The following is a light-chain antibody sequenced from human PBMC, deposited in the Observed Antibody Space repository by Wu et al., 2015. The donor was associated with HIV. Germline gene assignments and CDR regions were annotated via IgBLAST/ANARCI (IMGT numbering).Light chain of an antibody. V-gene: IGKV1-5*03. CDR1: QSVNVR. CDR3: QQHYKWPLT. CDR2: KAS. J-gene: IGKJ5*01. Sequence: DIQMTQSPSTLSASVGDRVTITCRASQSVNVRLAWYQQKPGKAPKLLIYKASTLESGVPSRFSGSGSGTDFTLTISSLEPEDSAVYYCQQHYKWPLTFGQGTRLEI.